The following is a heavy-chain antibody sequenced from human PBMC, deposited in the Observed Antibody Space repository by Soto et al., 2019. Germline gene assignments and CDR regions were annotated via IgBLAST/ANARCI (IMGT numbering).Heavy chain of an antibody. J-gene: IGHJ4*02. CDR2: INYLGST. V-gene: IGHV4-39*01. CDR1: GDSISSSSYY. D-gene: IGHD3-22*01. CDR3: ARHRPSRYYVTSGYFPDF. Sequence: LSLTCTVSGDSISSSSYYWGWIRQPPGKGLEWIGIINYLGSTYYSPSLESRVTISVDTSKNQFSVKLSSVTAADTAVYYCARHRPSRYYVTSGYFPDFWGQGALVTVSS.